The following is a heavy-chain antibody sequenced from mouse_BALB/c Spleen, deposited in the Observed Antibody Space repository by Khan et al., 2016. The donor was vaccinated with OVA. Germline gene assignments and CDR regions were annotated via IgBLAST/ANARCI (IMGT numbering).Heavy chain of an antibody. CDR2: INPSNGGS. J-gene: IGHJ3*01. V-gene: IGHV1S81*02. D-gene: IGHD2-2*01. CDR3: IRSGYGSFAY. Sequence: VQLQQSGAELVKPGASVKLSCKASGYTFSSYYMYWVKERPGQGLEWIGEINPSNGGSNFNEKFKTKATLNVDKSSSTAYMQRGSLTSEDSAVYYCIRSGYGSFAYWGQGTLVTVSA. CDR1: GYTFSSYY.